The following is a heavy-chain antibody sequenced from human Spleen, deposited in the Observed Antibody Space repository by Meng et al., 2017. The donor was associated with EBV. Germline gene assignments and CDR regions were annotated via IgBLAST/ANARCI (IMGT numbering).Heavy chain of an antibody. D-gene: IGHD3-10*01. J-gene: IGHJ5*02. CDR3: ARDLYGSESYYNFDP. CDR1: GFTFSDYY. CDR2: ISSSGSSV. Sequence: GALGGSGGGLVKPGGSLRLSCAASGFTFSDYYMGWIRQAPGKGLEWVSYISSSGSSVYYADSLKGRFTISRDNAKNSLYLQMNNLRAEDTAVYFCARDLYGSESYYNFDPWGQGTLVTVSS. V-gene: IGHV3-11*01.